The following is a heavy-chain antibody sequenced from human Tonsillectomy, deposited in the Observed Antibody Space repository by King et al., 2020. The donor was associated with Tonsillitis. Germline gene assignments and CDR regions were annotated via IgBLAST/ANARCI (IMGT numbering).Heavy chain of an antibody. CDR2: ITWNSGSV. J-gene: IGHJ3*02. Sequence: VQLVESGGGLVQPGGSLRLSCAVSGFNFDDYAIHWVRQAPGKGLEWVSGITWNSGSVGYADSVKGRFTISRDNAKNSLYLQMKSLRAEDTALYYCAKDSRSFSYYYDSSGDAFDIWGQGTMVSVSS. D-gene: IGHD3-22*01. CDR1: GFNFDDYA. CDR3: AKDSRSFSYYYDSSGDAFDI. V-gene: IGHV3-9*01.